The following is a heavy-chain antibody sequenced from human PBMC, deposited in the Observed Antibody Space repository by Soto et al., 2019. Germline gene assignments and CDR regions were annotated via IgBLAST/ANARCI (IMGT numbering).Heavy chain of an antibody. CDR3: ASVAI. CDR1: GFTCSNYW. CDR2: IKQDGTEK. Sequence: EVQLVESGGGLVQPGGSLRLSCAASGFTCSNYWMSWVRQAPGKGLEWVANIKQDGTEKNYVDSVRGRFTISRDNAKNSLDLQMNSLTAEATAVYYCASVAIWGQGTLVTVSS. D-gene: IGHD5-12*01. V-gene: IGHV3-7*01. J-gene: IGHJ4*02.